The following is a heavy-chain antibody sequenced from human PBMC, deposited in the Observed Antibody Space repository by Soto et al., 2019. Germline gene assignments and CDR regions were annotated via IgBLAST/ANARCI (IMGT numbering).Heavy chain of an antibody. J-gene: IGHJ5*02. CDR2: IYYSGST. CDR1: GGSISGYD. D-gene: IGHD6-13*01. Sequence: SETMSLTCTVAGGSISGYDGSWMRQPPGKGLEWIGYIYYSGSTNYNPSLKSRVTISVDTSKNQFSLKLSSVTAADTAVYYCARGYSNNWYWFGHGGQGTLVTVSS. CDR3: ARGYSNNWYWFGH. V-gene: IGHV4-59*01.